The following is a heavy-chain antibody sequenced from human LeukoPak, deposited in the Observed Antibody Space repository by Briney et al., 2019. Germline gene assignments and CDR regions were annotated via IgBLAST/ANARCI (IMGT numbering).Heavy chain of an antibody. CDR1: RFTFSSYS. J-gene: IGHJ3*02. CDR2: ISSSSSTI. CDR3: ARGTGRGYSCGYYGAFDI. Sequence: GGSLRLSCAASRFTFSSYSMNWVRQAPGKGLEWVSYISSSSSTIYFADSVKGRFTISRDNAKNSLYLQMNSLRAEDTAVYYCARGTGRGYSCGYYGAFDIWGQGTMVTVSS. V-gene: IGHV3-48*01. D-gene: IGHD5-18*01.